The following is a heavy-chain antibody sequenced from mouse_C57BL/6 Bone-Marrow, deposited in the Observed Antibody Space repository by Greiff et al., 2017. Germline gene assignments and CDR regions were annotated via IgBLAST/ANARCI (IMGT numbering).Heavy chain of an antibody. J-gene: IGHJ3*01. CDR2: IDPENGDT. D-gene: IGHD3-1*01. CDR1: GFNIKDDY. Sequence: VKLQQSGAELVRPGASVKLSCTASGFNIKDDYMHWVKQRPEQGLAWIGWIDPENGDTEYASKFQVKATITADTSSNTAYLQLSSLTSEDTAVDYCTSVSWFADWGPGTLVTVSA. V-gene: IGHV14-4*01. CDR3: TSVSWFAD.